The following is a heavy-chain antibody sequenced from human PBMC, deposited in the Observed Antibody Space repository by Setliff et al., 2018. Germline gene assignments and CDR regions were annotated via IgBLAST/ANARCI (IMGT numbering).Heavy chain of an antibody. CDR3: ARDSTVTTDYYYYYMDV. D-gene: IGHD4-17*01. V-gene: IGHV1-69*13. Sequence: SVKVSCKASGGTFSSYAISWVRQAPGQGLEWMGGIIPIFGTANYAQEFQGRVTITADESTSTAYMELSSLRSEDTAVYYCARDSTVTTDYYYYYMDVWGKGTTVTVSS. CDR2: IIPIFGTA. J-gene: IGHJ6*03. CDR1: GGTFSSYA.